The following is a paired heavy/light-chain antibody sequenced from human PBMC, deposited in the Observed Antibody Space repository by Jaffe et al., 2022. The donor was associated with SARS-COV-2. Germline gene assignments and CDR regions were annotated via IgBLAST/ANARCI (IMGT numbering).Heavy chain of an antibody. CDR3: TRGALAGAAHSEYYYYGMDV. J-gene: IGHJ6*02. CDR2: INDRSTYT. CDR1: GFTFSDHY. D-gene: IGHD6-13*01. V-gene: IGHV3-11*06. Sequence: VQLVESGGGLITPGGSLRLSCVASGFTFSDHYMIWIRQAPGKGLEWVSYINDRSTYTKYADAVKGRFTISRDNAENTLYLKMNSLRADDTAVYYCTRGALAGAAHSEYYYYGMDVWGQGTTVTVSS.
Light chain of an antibody. J-gene: IGLJ3*02. CDR3: QVWDSTSDHWV. V-gene: IGLV3-21*04. Sequence: SYVLTQPPSVSVAPGQTARITCGGNNLERKAVHWYQQKPGQAPLLVIYYDNDRPSGVPERFSGAKSDNTATLTVSRVEAGDEADYYCQVWDSTSDHWVFGGGTKVTVL. CDR2: YDN. CDR1: NLERKA.